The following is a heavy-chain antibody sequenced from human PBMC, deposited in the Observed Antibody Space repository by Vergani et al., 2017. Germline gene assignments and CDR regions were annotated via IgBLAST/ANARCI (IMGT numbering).Heavy chain of an antibody. D-gene: IGHD2-2*01. J-gene: IGHJ5*02. CDR1: GGSISSGRYS. Sequence: QLQLQESGSGLVKPSQTLSLTCAVSGGSISSGRYSWSWIRQPPGKGLEWIGYIYHSGSTYYNPSLKSRVTISVDRSKNQFSLKLSSVTAADTAVYYCAKGYWSSTSCLKWVDPWGQGTLVTVSS. CDR2: IYHSGST. V-gene: IGHV4-30-2*01. CDR3: AKGYWSSTSCLKWVDP.